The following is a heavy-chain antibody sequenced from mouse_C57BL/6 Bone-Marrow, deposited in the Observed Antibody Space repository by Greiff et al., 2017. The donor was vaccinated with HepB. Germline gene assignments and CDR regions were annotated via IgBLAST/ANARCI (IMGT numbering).Heavy chain of an antibody. V-gene: IGHV5-9*01. J-gene: IGHJ4*01. CDR1: GFTFSSYT. Sequence: DVQGVESGGGLVKPGGSLKLSCAASGFTFSSYTMSWVSQTPEKRLEWVATISGGGGNTYYPDSVKGGFTIFRENAKNTLYMQMSSLRSEDTGLYYCASSDGYYDGIDYWGQGTSVTVS. CDR2: ISGGGGNT. CDR3: ASSDGYYDGIDY. D-gene: IGHD2-3*01.